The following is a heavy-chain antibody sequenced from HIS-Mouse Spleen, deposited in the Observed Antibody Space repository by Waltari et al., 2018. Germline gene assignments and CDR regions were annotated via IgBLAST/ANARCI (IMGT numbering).Heavy chain of an antibody. CDR1: GGSIRSGGYY. Sequence: QVQLQESGPGLVKPSQTLSLTCTVSGGSIRSGGYYWSWIRQHPGKGLEWIGYIYYSGSTYYNPSLKSRVTISVDTSKNQFSLKLSSVTAADTAVYYCAREIPYSSSWYDWYFDLWGRGTLVTVSS. J-gene: IGHJ2*01. CDR2: IYYSGST. D-gene: IGHD6-13*01. CDR3: AREIPYSSSWYDWYFDL. V-gene: IGHV4-31*03.